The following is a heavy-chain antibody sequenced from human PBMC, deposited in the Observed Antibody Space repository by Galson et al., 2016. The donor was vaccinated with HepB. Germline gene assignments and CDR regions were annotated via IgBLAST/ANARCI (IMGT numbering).Heavy chain of an antibody. CDR1: GLSLSNAQPW. CDR3: TLGAGRSDCDF. CDR2: IKGKVHGETK. D-gene: IGHD3-16*01. Sequence: SLRLSCAVAGLSLSNAQPWMSWVRPAPGKGLEWVGRIKGKVHGETKDYAAPVKGRFTISRDDSKNTLYLQMFSLKTEDTAVYYCTLGAGRSDCDFWGQGTLVTVSS. J-gene: IGHJ4*02. V-gene: IGHV3-15*01.